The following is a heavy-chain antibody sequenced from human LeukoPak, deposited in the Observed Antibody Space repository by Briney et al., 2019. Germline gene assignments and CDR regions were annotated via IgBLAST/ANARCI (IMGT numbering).Heavy chain of an antibody. J-gene: IGHJ4*02. V-gene: IGHV3-21*01. CDR1: GFTFSSYS. D-gene: IGHD3-10*01. CDR2: ISSSSSYI. CDR3: AKVPTGVGSGSY. Sequence: PGGSLSLSCAASGFTFSSYSMNWVRQAPGKGLEWVSSISSSSSYICYADSVKGRFTISRDNAKNSLYLQMNSLRTEDTAVYYCAKVPTGVGSGSYWGQGTWSPSPQ.